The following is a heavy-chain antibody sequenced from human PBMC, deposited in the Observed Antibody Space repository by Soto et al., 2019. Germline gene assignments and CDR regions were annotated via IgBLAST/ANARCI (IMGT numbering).Heavy chain of an antibody. CDR2: INPHSGDA. CDR3: ARQGKPYISPCDSHGMDV. CDR1: GYSFINYY. J-gene: IGHJ6*02. Sequence: GASVKVSCKSSGYSFINYYVHWVRQAPGQGLEWMGWINPHSGDADYAQKFQGRVTMTRDTSISTVFMALNRLTSDDTALYWCARQGKPYISPCDSHGMDVWGQGTSVTVSS. V-gene: IGHV1-2*02. D-gene: IGHD2-15*01.